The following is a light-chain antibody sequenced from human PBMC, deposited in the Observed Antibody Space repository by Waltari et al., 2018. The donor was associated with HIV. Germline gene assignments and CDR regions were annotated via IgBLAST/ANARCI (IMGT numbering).Light chain of an antibody. V-gene: IGLV3-21*02. CDR2: DDV. Sequence: SYVLTQAPSISVAPGQTATISCGHLGRNSVQCYRQKPGRAPLLVVLDDVDRSSGIPARFSGARSGERATLTISGVEAGDEADYYCQVWDRGYKEAVFGGGT. J-gene: IGLJ2*01. CDR3: QVWDRGYKEAV. CDR1: HLGRNS.